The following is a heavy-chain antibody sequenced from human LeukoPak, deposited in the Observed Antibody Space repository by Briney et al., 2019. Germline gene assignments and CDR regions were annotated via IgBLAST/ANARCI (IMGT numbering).Heavy chain of an antibody. J-gene: IGHJ3*02. Sequence: GGSLRLSCAPSGFTFSSYAMSWVRQAPGKGLEWVSGIGASGGSTYCADSVKGRFTISRDNSKNTLYLQMNSLRAEDTAVYYCARDGFSSGYPYDAFDIWGQGTMVTVSS. CDR2: IGASGGST. D-gene: IGHD3-22*01. V-gene: IGHV3-23*01. CDR3: ARDGFSSGYPYDAFDI. CDR1: GFTFSSYA.